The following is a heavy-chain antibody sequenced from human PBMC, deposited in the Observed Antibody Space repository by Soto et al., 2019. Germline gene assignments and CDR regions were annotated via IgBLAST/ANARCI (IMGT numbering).Heavy chain of an antibody. CDR1: GGSISSSSYY. Sequence: QLQLQESGPGLVKPSETLSLTCTVSGGSISSSSYYWGWIRQPPGKGLEWIGSIYYSGSTYYNPSLQTRATISVDTSTNQFSLRLSSVTAADTAVYYCAGFGEPNFDYWGQGTLVTVSS. D-gene: IGHD3-10*01. J-gene: IGHJ4*02. V-gene: IGHV4-39*01. CDR3: AGFGEPNFDY. CDR2: IYYSGST.